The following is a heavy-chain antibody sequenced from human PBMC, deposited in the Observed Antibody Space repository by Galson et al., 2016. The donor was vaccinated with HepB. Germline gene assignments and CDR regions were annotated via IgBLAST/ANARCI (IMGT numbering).Heavy chain of an antibody. Sequence: TLSLTCTVSGGSISSGGFYWSWIRQHPGKGLEWIGYIYYSGSTYYNPSLKSRVTTSVDTSKNQFSLKLTSLAAADTAVYYCARAPLTVTGHWYLDLWGRGTLVAVSS. CDR3: ARAPLTVTGHWYLDL. D-gene: IGHD6-19*01. CDR1: GGSISSGGFY. CDR2: IYYSGST. V-gene: IGHV4-31*03. J-gene: IGHJ2*01.